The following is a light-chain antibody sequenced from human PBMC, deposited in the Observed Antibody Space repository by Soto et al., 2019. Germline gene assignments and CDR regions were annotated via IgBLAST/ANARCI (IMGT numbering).Light chain of an antibody. J-gene: IGKJ5*01. CDR1: QSISSY. Sequence: THAPYTLSLSPGDRATLSCRASQSISSYLAWYQQKPGQSPRLLIYDASNRATGIPARFSGSGSGTDFTLTISSLEPEDFAVYYCQQRSDGPPITVGQGRRLAIK. CDR2: DAS. V-gene: IGKV3-11*01. CDR3: QQRSDGPPIT.